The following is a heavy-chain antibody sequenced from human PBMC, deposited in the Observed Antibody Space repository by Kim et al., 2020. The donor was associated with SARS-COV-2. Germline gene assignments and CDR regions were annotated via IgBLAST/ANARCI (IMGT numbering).Heavy chain of an antibody. V-gene: IGHV3-23*01. CDR3: AKIHPTPTGGKYLRIGTFDI. J-gene: IGHJ3*02. Sequence: GGSLRLSCAASGFAFTSYAMSWVRQAPGKGLEGVSTINNIGGSTYYADSVKGRFTISRDNSKNTLYLQINSLRADDTAVYYCAKIHPTPTGGKYLRIGTFDIWGQGTMVTVSS. CDR1: GFAFTSYA. D-gene: IGHD3-16*01. CDR2: INNIGGST.